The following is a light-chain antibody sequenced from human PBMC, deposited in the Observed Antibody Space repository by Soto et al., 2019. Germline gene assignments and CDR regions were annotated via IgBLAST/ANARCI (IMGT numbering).Light chain of an antibody. J-gene: IGKJ1*01. CDR1: QSLSSNY. CDR3: QQYDPLSRT. Sequence: IVLTQSPGTLSLSPGERATLSCRASQSLSSNYLAWHQQKTGQAPRLLIYGASSRATGIPDRFSGSGSGTDFTLTITRLEPEDFEVYYCQQYDPLSRTFGKGTKVDIX. CDR2: GAS. V-gene: IGKV3-20*01.